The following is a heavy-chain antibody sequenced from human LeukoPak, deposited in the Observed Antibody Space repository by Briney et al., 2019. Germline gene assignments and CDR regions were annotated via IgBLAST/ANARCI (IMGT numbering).Heavy chain of an antibody. D-gene: IGHD3-3*01. CDR1: GFTVNSNY. CDR3: ARDLWDATGF. V-gene: IGHV3-66*02. CDR2: IYSGGSA. J-gene: IGHJ4*02. Sequence: QTGGSLRLSCAASGFTVNSNYMSWVRQAPGKGLAWVSIIYSGGSAYYADSVKRRFTIYRDISKSTLYLQMNSLRPEDTAVYYCARDLWDATGFWGQGTLVTVSS.